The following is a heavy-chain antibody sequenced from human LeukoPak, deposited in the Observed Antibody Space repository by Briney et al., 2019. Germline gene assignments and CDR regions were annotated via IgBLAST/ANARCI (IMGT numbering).Heavy chain of an antibody. CDR1: GFTFSEYW. V-gene: IGHV3-74*01. Sequence: GGSLRLSCAASGFTFSEYWMHWVRQAPGKGLVWVSRISSDGRVKNYADSVKGRFTISRDNAKSTLYLQMNNLRADDTAVYYCSRGGNEFGGQGTLVTVSS. CDR3: SRGGNEF. J-gene: IGHJ4*02. CDR2: ISSDGRVK. D-gene: IGHD1-1*01.